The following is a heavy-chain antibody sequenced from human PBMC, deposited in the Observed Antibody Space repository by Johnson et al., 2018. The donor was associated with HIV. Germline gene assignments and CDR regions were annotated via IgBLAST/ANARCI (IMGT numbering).Heavy chain of an antibody. CDR2: ISSSDSTI. CDR1: GLTFSDYY. D-gene: IGHD2-21*01. J-gene: IGHJ3*02. V-gene: IGHV3-11*04. Sequence: QVQLVESGEGFVQPGGSLRLSCAACGLTFSDYYMSWIRQAPGKGLEWVSYISSSDSTIYYADSVKGRFTISRDNAKNSLYLQMNSLTAEDTSVYYCAKSIVVVIAGNNDDAFDIWGQGTIVTVSS. CDR3: AKSIVVVIAGNNDDAFDI.